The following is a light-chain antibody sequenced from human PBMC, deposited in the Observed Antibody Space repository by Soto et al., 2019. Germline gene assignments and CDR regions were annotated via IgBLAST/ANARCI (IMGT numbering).Light chain of an antibody. Sequence: QMSHAVAAVSVKVEDSVIITCGASQNIRNWLAWYQQKPGKAPNPLIYDASSLKSGVPSRFSGSGSGTEFTLTISSLQPDDIATYYCQQYSTYSPFGQRARPAI. CDR3: QQYSTYSP. CDR2: DAS. J-gene: IGKJ5*01. CDR1: QNIRNW. V-gene: IGKV1-5*01.